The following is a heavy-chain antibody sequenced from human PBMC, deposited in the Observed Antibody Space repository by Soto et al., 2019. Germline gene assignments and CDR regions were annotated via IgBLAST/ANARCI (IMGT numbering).Heavy chain of an antibody. V-gene: IGHV4-31*03. CDR1: GGSISSGGYY. CDR2: IYYSGST. J-gene: IGHJ6*02. Sequence: QVQLQESGPGLVKPSQTLSLTCTVSGGSISSGGYYWSWIRQHPGKGLEWIGYIYYSGSTYYNPSPSNRVTISVDASKNQFSVKLSSVTAADTAVYYCARDFLRRGRYYHGMDLWGQGTTVTVSS. D-gene: IGHD4-17*01. CDR3: ARDFLRRGRYYHGMDL.